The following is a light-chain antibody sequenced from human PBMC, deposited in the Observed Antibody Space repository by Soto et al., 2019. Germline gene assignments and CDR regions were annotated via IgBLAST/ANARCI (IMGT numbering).Light chain of an antibody. CDR3: QKRRKWSFT. Sequence: EIVLTQSPATLSLSPGERATLSCRASQSVSSYLAWYQQKPGQAPRLLIYDASNRATGIPARFSGSGSGTDFTLTISSLEPKDFAVYYCQKRRKWSFTFCPGTKVDIK. CDR1: QSVSSY. V-gene: IGKV3-11*01. CDR2: DAS. J-gene: IGKJ3*01.